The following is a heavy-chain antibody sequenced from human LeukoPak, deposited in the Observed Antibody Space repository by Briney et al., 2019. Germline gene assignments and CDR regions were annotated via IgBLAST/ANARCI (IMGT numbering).Heavy chain of an antibody. Sequence: KPSETLSLTCAVYGGSFSGYYWSWIRQPPGKGLEWIGEINHSGSTNYNPSLKSRVTISVDTSKNQFSLKLSSVTAADTAVYYCARSNLAVARGYFQHWGQGTLVTVSS. V-gene: IGHV4-34*01. CDR2: INHSGST. CDR3: ARSNLAVARGYFQH. J-gene: IGHJ1*01. D-gene: IGHD6-19*01. CDR1: GGSFSGYY.